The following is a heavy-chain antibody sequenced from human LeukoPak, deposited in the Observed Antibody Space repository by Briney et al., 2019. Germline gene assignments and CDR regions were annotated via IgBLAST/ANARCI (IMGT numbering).Heavy chain of an antibody. CDR3: ARRAAEGGWYDY. J-gene: IGHJ4*02. CDR2: INSDESST. CDR1: GFTFSSYW. Sequence: GGSLRLSCAASGFTFSSYWMHWVRQVPGRGPVCVARINSDESSTAYADSVKGRFTISRDNAKNTLYLQMSSLRAEDTAVYYCARRAAEGGWYDYWGQGTLVTVSS. V-gene: IGHV3-74*01. D-gene: IGHD6-19*01.